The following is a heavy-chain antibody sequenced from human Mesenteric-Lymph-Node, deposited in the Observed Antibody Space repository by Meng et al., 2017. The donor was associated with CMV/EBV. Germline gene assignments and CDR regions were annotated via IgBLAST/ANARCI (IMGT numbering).Heavy chain of an antibody. CDR3: ARTLGIGDWFDP. V-gene: IGHV3-7*01. CDR2: IKQDGSEK. J-gene: IGHJ5*02. D-gene: IGHD7-27*01. Sequence: GESLKISCAASGFTFSSYAMTWVRQAPGKGLEWVATIKQDGSEKYYVDSVKGRFTISRDNAKNSLYLQMNSLRAEDTAVYYCARTLGIGDWFDPWGQGKLVTVSS. CDR1: GFTFSSYA.